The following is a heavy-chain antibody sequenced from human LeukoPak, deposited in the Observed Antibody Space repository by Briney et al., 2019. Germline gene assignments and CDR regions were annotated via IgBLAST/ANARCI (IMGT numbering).Heavy chain of an antibody. V-gene: IGHV3-21*01. J-gene: IGHJ4*02. CDR1: GFTFSSYS. Sequence: PGGSLRLSCAASGFTFSSYSMNWVRQAPGKGLEWVSSISSSSSYIYYADSVKGRFTISRDNAKNSLYLQMNSLRAEDTAVYYCAREGSSGWYWGSNARYYFDYWGQGTLVTVSS. CDR3: AREGSSGWYWGSNARYYFDY. D-gene: IGHD6-19*01. CDR2: ISSSSSYI.